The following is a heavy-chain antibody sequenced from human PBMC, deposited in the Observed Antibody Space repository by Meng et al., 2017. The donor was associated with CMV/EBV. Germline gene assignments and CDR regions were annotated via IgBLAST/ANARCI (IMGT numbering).Heavy chain of an antibody. J-gene: IGHJ4*02. CDR3: ARGSWVYSDDDETTGLDY. Sequence: SETLSLTCAPYGGSFSGHYWSLIRQPPGKGLEWMGEINHSGSTNYNPSLKSRVTISVDASNNQFSLKLTSVTAADTAVYYCARGSWVYSDDDETTGLDYWGPGTLVTVSS. D-gene: IGHD5-12*01. CDR1: GGSFSGHY. V-gene: IGHV4-34*01. CDR2: INHSGST.